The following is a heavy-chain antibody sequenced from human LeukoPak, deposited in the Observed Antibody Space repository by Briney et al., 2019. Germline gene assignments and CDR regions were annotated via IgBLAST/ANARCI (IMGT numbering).Heavy chain of an antibody. J-gene: IGHJ4*02. CDR3: ANSGLNRFEY. Sequence: GGSLRLSCAASGFTFNSYSMNWVRQAPGKGLEWVSSISGSNSYIYYADSVKGRFSISRDNSKNTLYLQVSSLRADDTAVYYCANSGLNRFEYWGQGALVTVSS. V-gene: IGHV3-21*04. CDR1: GFTFNSYS. CDR2: ISGSNSYI. D-gene: IGHD2-15*01.